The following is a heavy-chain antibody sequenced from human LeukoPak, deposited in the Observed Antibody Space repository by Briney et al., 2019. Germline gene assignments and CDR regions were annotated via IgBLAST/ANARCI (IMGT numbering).Heavy chain of an antibody. CDR3: ARSDRGYYYDSITGSDI. CDR1: GYTFTSYY. D-gene: IGHD3-22*01. Sequence: ASVKVSCNASGYTFTSYYMHWVRQAPGQGLEWMGIINPSGGSTSYAQKFQGRVTMTRDMSTSTVYMELSSLRSEDTAAYYCARSDRGYYYDSITGSDIWGQGTMVTVSS. V-gene: IGHV1-46*01. CDR2: INPSGGST. J-gene: IGHJ3*02.